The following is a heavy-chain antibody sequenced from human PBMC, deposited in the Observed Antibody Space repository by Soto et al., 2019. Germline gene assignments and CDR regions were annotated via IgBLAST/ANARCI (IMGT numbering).Heavy chain of an antibody. Sequence: PSETLSLTCTVSGGSISSFYWSWVRQPPGKGLQLIGYIYYTGGTNYNPSLKSRVTISVDTSKNQFSLKLSSVTAADTAVYYCARGGDCGGSGCYSDRWFASWGQGTLVTVSS. V-gene: IGHV4-59*01. J-gene: IGHJ5*01. CDR3: ARGGDCGGSGCYSDRWFAS. D-gene: IGHD2-21*01. CDR2: IYYTGGT. CDR1: GGSISSFY.